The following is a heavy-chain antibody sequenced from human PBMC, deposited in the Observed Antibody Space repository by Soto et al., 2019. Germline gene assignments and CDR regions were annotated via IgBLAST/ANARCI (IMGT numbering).Heavy chain of an antibody. CDR2: INSDGTTT. CDR1: GFTFSSFW. V-gene: IGHV3-74*01. Sequence: GGSLRLSCAASGFTFSSFWMHWVRQGPGEGLVWVSRINSDGTTTSDAESVKGRFTISRDNAKNTLFLQMDSLSAEDTAVYYCARGAYYSHSMDVWGHGTTVTVSS. CDR3: ARGAYYSHSMDV. J-gene: IGHJ6*02. D-gene: IGHD3-22*01.